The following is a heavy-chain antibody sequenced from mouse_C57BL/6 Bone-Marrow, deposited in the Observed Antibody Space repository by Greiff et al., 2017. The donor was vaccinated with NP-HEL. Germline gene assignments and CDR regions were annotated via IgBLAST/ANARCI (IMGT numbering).Heavy chain of an antibody. CDR1: GYTFTDYY. J-gene: IGHJ3*01. V-gene: IGHV1-19*01. CDR3: ARVGYYVFAY. CDR2: INPYNGGT. D-gene: IGHD2-3*01. Sequence: VQLQQSGPVLVKPGASVKMSCKASGYTFTDYYMNWVKQSHGKSLEWIGVINPYNGGTSYNQKFKGKATLTVYKSSSTAYMELNSLTSEDSAVYYCARVGYYVFAYWGQGTLVTVSA.